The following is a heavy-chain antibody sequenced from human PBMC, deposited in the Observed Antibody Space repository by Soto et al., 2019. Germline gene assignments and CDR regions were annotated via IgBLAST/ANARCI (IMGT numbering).Heavy chain of an antibody. CDR3: ARDLGSDFWSGYALDAFDI. D-gene: IGHD3-3*01. CDR1: CGSISSYY. J-gene: IGHJ3*02. Sequence: SETLSLTCTVSCGSISSYYWSWIRQPPGKGLEWIGYIYYSGSTNYNPSLKSRVTISVDTSKNQFSLKLSSVTAADTAVYYCARDLGSDFWSGYALDAFDIWGQGTMVTVSS. CDR2: IYYSGST. V-gene: IGHV4-59*01.